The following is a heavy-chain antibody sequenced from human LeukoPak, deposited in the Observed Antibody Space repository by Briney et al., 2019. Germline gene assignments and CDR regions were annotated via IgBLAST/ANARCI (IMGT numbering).Heavy chain of an antibody. CDR3: AREGLEAARSNWFDP. D-gene: IGHD6-13*01. CDR2: IDTSGST. Sequence: PSETLSLTCTVSGGSISSYYWSWIRQPAGKGLEWIGRIDTSGSTNYNPSLKTRVTMSVATSKTQFSLKLSSVTAADTAVYYCAREGLEAARSNWFDPWGQGTLVTVSS. J-gene: IGHJ5*02. CDR1: GGSISSYY. V-gene: IGHV4-4*07.